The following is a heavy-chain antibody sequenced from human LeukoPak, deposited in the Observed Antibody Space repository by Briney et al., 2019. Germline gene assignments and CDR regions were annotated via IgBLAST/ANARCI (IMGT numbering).Heavy chain of an antibody. V-gene: IGHV1-46*01. D-gene: IGHD4-17*01. CDR3: ARDRILTATVTYYFDY. Sequence: GASVKVSCKASGYTFTSYYMHWVRQAPGQGLEWMGIINPSGGSTSYAQKFQGRVTMTRDMSTSTVHMELSSLRSEDTAVYYCARDRILTATVTYYFDYWGQGTLVTVSS. CDR1: GYTFTSYY. CDR2: INPSGGST. J-gene: IGHJ4*02.